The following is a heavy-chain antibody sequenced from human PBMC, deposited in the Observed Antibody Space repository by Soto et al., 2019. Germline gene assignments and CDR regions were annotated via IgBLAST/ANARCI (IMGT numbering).Heavy chain of an antibody. CDR2: ISWNSGSI. CDR3: AKAYYYDSSGVPYYFDY. J-gene: IGHJ4*02. Sequence: PGGALRLSCAASGFTFDDYAMHWVRQAPGKGLEWVSGISWNSGSIGYADSVKGRFTISRDNAKNSLYLQMNSLRAEDTALYYCAKAYYYDSSGVPYYFDYWGQGTLVTVSS. D-gene: IGHD3-22*01. CDR1: GFTFDDYA. V-gene: IGHV3-9*01.